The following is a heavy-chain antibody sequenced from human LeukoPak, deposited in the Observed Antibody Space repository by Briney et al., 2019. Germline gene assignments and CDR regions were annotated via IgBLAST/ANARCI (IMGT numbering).Heavy chain of an antibody. D-gene: IGHD6-6*01. J-gene: IGHJ4*02. CDR1: GYTYTSYD. Sequence: GASVKVSCKASGYTYTSYDINWVRQATGQGLEWMGWMNPNSGNTGYAQKFQGRVTITRNTSISTAYMELSSLRSEDTAVYYCARVGPYSSSSEDYWGQGTLVTVSS. CDR2: MNPNSGNT. V-gene: IGHV1-8*03. CDR3: ARVGPYSSSSEDY.